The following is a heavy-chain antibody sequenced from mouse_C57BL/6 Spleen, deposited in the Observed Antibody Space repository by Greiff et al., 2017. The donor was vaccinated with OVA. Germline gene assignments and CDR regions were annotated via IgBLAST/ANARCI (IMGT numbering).Heavy chain of an antibody. J-gene: IGHJ4*01. CDR2: INPNNGGT. CDR1: GYTFTDYN. V-gene: IGHV1-18*01. D-gene: IGHD2-2*01. CDR3: ARRVYYGFLYAMDY. Sequence: VQLQQSGPELVKPGASVKIPCKASGYTFTDYNMDWVKQSHGKSLEWIGDINPNNGGTIYNQKFKGKATLTVDKSSSTAYMELRSLTSEDTAVYYCARRVYYGFLYAMDYWGQGASVTVSS.